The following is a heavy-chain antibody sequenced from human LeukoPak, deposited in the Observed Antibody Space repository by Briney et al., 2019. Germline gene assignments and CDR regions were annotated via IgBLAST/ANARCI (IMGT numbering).Heavy chain of an antibody. D-gene: IGHD6-13*01. CDR2: IYYSGST. CDR1: GGSISRYY. V-gene: IGHV4-59*01. Sequence: SETLSLTCTVSGGSISRYYWSWIRQPPGKGLEWIGYIYYSGSTNYNPSLRSRFTISLDTSKNQFSLRLSSVTAADTAVYYCARADYTSTWYPNWFDPWGQGTLVTVSS. J-gene: IGHJ5*02. CDR3: ARADYTSTWYPNWFDP.